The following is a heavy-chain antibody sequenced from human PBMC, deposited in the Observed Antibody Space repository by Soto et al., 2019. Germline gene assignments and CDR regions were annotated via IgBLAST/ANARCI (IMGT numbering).Heavy chain of an antibody. V-gene: IGHV1-46*01. CDR1: GYIFINYY. D-gene: IGHD6-13*01. CDR2: INPTGGST. Sequence: QVQLVQSGAEVKKPGASVKVSCKASGYIFINYYIHWVRQAPGQGPEWMGIINPTGGSTNYAQKFQGRVTLTMDTSTSTVYMELSSLRFEDTAVYYCARDLAAADYWGQGTPVTVSS. CDR3: ARDLAAADY. J-gene: IGHJ4*02.